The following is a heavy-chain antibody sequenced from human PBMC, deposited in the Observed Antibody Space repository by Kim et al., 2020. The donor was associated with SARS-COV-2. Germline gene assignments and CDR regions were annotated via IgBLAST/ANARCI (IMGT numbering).Heavy chain of an antibody. V-gene: IGHV4-59*01. CDR3: ARDRIGYCSSTSCFLHFD. CDR1: GGSINSYS. D-gene: IGHD2-2*01. Sequence: SETLSLTCTVSGGSINSYSWSWIRQPPGKGLEWIGYIYYSGSTNYNPSLKSRVTISVDTSRNQFSLKLSSVTAADTAVYYCARDRIGYCSSTSCFLHFD. CDR2: IYYSGST. J-gene: IGHJ4*01.